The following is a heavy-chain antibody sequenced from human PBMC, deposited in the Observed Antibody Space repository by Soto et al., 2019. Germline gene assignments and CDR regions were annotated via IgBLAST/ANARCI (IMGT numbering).Heavy chain of an antibody. CDR1: GGTFSSYT. CDR2: IIPILGNT. Sequence: SVKVSCKASGGTFSSYTISWVRQAPGQGLEWMGRIIPILGNTKYSQKFQGRVTITRDTSASTAYMELSSLRSEDTAVYYCARAVNYGDFDYWGQGTLVTVSS. J-gene: IGHJ4*02. D-gene: IGHD4-17*01. CDR3: ARAVNYGDFDY. V-gene: IGHV1-69*08.